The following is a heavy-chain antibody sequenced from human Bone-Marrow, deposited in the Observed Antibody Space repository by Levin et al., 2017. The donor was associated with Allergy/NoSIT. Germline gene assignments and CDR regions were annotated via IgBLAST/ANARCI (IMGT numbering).Heavy chain of an antibody. CDR2: IYSGGST. J-gene: IGHJ4*02. CDR3: ARAGSGSSPFDY. V-gene: IGHV3-66*02. Sequence: PGESLKISCAGSGFTVSSSYMSWVRQAPGKGLEWVSGIYSGGSTYYADSVKGRFAISRDNSKNTVYLQMNSLRPEDTAVYYCARAGSGSSPFDYWGQGTLVTVSS. D-gene: IGHD3-10*01. CDR1: GFTVSSSY.